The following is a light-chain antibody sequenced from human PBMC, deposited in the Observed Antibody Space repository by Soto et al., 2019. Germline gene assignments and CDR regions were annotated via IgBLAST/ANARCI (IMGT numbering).Light chain of an antibody. J-gene: IGKJ3*01. Sequence: IQVTQSRSSLAASVGDRVTITCGASQGISSYLAWYQQKPGKAPKLLIYAASTLHSGVPSRFSGSGSGTEFTLTISSLQPEDFATYYCQQLNVYSGAFGPGTKVDIK. V-gene: IGKV1-9*01. CDR3: QQLNVYSGA. CDR2: AAS. CDR1: QGISSY.